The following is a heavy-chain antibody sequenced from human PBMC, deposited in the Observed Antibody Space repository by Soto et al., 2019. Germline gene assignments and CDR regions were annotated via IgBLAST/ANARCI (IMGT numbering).Heavy chain of an antibody. CDR1: GFTFSSYG. D-gene: IGHD3-22*01. V-gene: IGHV3-33*01. Sequence: PGGSLRLSCAASGFTFSSYGMHWVRQAPGKGLEWVAVIWYDGSNKYYADSVKGRFTISRDNSKNTLYLQMNSLRAEDTAVYYCASTGGAYYDSSGYSGYWGQGTLVTVSS. CDR2: IWYDGSNK. J-gene: IGHJ4*02. CDR3: ASTGGAYYDSSGYSGY.